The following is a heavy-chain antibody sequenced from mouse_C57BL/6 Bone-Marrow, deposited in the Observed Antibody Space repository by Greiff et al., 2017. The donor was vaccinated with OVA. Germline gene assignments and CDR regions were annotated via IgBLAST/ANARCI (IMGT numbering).Heavy chain of an antibody. J-gene: IGHJ2*01. Sequence: EVQLVESGPVLVKPGASVKMSCKASGYTFTDYYMNWVKQSHGKSLEWIGVINPYNGGTSYNQKFKGKATLTVDKSSSTAYMELNSLTSEDSAVYYCARGETARRGWGQGTTLTVSS. CDR3: ARGETARRG. V-gene: IGHV1-19*01. CDR2: INPYNGGT. CDR1: GYTFTDYY. D-gene: IGHD3-2*01.